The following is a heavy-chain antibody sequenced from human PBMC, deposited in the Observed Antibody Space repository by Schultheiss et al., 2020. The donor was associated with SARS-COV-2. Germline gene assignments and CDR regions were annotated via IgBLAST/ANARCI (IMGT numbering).Heavy chain of an antibody. D-gene: IGHD6-13*01. Sequence: GGSLRLSCAASGFTFSSYAMHWVRQAPGKGLEWVAVISYDGSNKYYADSVKGRFTISRDNAKNSLYLQMNSLRAEDTAVYYCAKFSGSSPAHIRYYYYYMDVWGKGTTVTVSS. J-gene: IGHJ6*03. CDR2: ISYDGSNK. V-gene: IGHV3-30*04. CDR3: AKFSGSSPAHIRYYYYYMDV. CDR1: GFTFSSYA.